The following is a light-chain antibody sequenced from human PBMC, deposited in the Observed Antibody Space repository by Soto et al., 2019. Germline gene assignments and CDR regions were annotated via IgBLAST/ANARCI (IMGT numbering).Light chain of an antibody. CDR1: SSDVGGYNY. Sequence: QSVLTQPASVSGFPGQSSTISCTGTSSDVGGYNYVSWYQQHPGKAPKLMIYDVSNRPSGVSNRFSGSKSGNTASLTISGLQAEDEADYYCSSYTSSSTVVFGGGTKVTVL. CDR2: DVS. V-gene: IGLV2-14*01. J-gene: IGLJ2*01. CDR3: SSYTSSSTVV.